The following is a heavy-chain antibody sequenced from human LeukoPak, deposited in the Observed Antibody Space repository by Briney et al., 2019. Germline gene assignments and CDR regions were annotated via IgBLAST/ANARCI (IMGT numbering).Heavy chain of an antibody. CDR3: ARRGMATTYYFDY. CDR1: GYSFTNYW. J-gene: IGHJ4*02. V-gene: IGHV5-51*01. D-gene: IGHD5-24*01. CDR2: IYPGDCDT. Sequence: GESLKISCKAAGYSFTNYWIGWVRQMPGKGLQWMGIIYPGDCDTIYSPSFQGQVTISPDKSLSTAYLQWSSLKASDTAMYYCARRGMATTYYFDYWGQGALVTVSS.